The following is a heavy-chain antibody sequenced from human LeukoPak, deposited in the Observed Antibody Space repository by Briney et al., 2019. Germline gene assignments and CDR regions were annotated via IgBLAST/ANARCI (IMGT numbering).Heavy chain of an antibody. J-gene: IGHJ3*01. CDR2: IYYSWST. D-gene: IGHD3-16*02. Sequence: PSDTLSLLYTISGGFLSPFHWLCIRNSPAKGLEYIGYIYYSWSTKYNTTLKSRFAISLDSSKNQFSLKVKSVTSADPAIYYCARATYLTYIVVPYAFDVWGRGTMVTASS. CDR1: GGFLSPFH. V-gene: IGHV4-59*07. CDR3: ARATYLTYIVVPYAFDV.